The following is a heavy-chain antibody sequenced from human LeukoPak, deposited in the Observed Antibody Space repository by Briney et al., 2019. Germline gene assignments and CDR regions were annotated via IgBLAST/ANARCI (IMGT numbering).Heavy chain of an antibody. Sequence: SQTLSLTCTVSGGSFSGYYWSWIRQPAGKGREWIGRIYTSGSTNYNPSLKSQVTMSVYTSKNQLSLKLSSVTAADTAVYYCARVSSAGIWDYWGQGTLVTVSS. D-gene: IGHD6-19*01. J-gene: IGHJ4*02. CDR2: IYTSGST. CDR1: GGSFSGYY. CDR3: ARVSSAGIWDY. V-gene: IGHV4-4*07.